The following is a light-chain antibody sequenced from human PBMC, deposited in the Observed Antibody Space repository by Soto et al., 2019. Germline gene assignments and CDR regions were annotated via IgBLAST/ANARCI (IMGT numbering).Light chain of an antibody. V-gene: IGKV4-1*01. CDR3: QQYYSTPALT. J-gene: IGKJ4*01. Sequence: DIVMRQSPDYPSGSLAVGAGLKCKXSQSVLFCSNNVNYFSWYQHKPGQPPTLLIFWASTRDSGVPVRFSGSGSGTDFTLTISILQAEDVAVYDYQQYYSTPALTFGGGTKVDIK. CDR2: WAS. CDR1: QSVLFCSNNVNY.